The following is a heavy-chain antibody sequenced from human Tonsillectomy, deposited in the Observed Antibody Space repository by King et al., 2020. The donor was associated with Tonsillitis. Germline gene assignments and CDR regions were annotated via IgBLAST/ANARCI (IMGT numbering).Heavy chain of an antibody. CDR2: INQDGSKI. Sequence: EVQLVESGGGFVQPGGSLRLSCAASGFPFSGNWMSWVRQAPGKGLEWVACINQDGSKIYYVDSVKGRCTISRDNAKNSLYLQMNSLRSEDTAVYYCAKDGPDGWNAFDMWGQGTRVTVSS. V-gene: IGHV3-7*03. CDR3: AKDGPDGWNAFDM. J-gene: IGHJ3*02. D-gene: IGHD2-15*01. CDR1: GFPFSGNW.